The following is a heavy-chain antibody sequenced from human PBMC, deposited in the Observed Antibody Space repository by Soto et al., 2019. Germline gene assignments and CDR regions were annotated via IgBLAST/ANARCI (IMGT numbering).Heavy chain of an antibody. Sequence: ASVKVSCKASGYTLTSYDPSWVRQANGQGLEWMGWISAYNGDTDYPQKFQARVTMTTDTSTSTAYLDLRSLRSDDTAVYYCARSSGTYPPSRYYYGLDVWGQGTTVTVSS. CDR3: ARSSGTYPPSRYYYGLDV. CDR1: GYTLTSYD. CDR2: ISAYNGDT. D-gene: IGHD1-26*01. J-gene: IGHJ6*02. V-gene: IGHV1-18*01.